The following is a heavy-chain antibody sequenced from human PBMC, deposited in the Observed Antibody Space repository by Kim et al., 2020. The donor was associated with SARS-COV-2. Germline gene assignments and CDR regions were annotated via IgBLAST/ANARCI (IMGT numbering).Heavy chain of an antibody. CDR2: IYPGDSDT. CDR3: ARHWAGYSYGPKDYYYGMDV. Sequence: GESLKISCKGSGYSFTSYWIGWVRQMPGKGLEWMGIIYPGDSDTRYSPSFQGQVTISADKSISTAYLQWSSLKASDTAVYYCARHWAGYSYGPKDYYYGMDVWGQGTTVTVSS. J-gene: IGHJ6*02. D-gene: IGHD5-18*01. CDR1: GYSFTSYW. V-gene: IGHV5-51*01.